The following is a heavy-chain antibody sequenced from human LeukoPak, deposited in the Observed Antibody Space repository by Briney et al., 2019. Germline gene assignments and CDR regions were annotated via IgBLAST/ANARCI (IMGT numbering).Heavy chain of an antibody. CDR1: GFTFSSYS. Sequence: GGSLRLSCAASGFTFSSYSMNWVRQAPGKGLEWVSYISSSSSTIYYADSVKGRFTISRDNAKNSLYLQMNSLRDEDTAVYYCARDGPLFGVPKDYFDYWGQGTLVTVSS. J-gene: IGHJ4*02. V-gene: IGHV3-48*02. CDR2: ISSSSSTI. D-gene: IGHD3-3*01. CDR3: ARDGPLFGVPKDYFDY.